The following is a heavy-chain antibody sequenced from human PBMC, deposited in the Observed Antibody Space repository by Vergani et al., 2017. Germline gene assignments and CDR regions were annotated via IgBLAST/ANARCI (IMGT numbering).Heavy chain of an antibody. Sequence: QVQLQESGPGLVKPSQTLSLTCTVSGGSISSGSYYWSWIRQPAGKGLEWIGRIYTSGSTNYNPSLKSRVTMSVDTSKNQFSLKLSLVTAADTAVYYCARAXYYYDSSGYYAFDYWGQGTLVTVSS. D-gene: IGHD3-22*01. CDR1: GGSISSGSYY. J-gene: IGHJ4*02. CDR2: IYTSGST. CDR3: ARAXYYYDSSGYYAFDY. V-gene: IGHV4-61*02.